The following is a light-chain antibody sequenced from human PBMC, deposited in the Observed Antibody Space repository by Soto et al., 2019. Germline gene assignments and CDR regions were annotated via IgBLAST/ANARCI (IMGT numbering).Light chain of an antibody. CDR2: SNN. V-gene: IGLV1-47*02. Sequence: QSVLTQPPSASGTPGQGVTISCSGSSSNIGSNYVYWYQQLPGTAPKLLIYSNNQRPSGVPDRFSGSKSGTSASLAISGLRSEDEADYYCEAWDDSLSAWVFGGGTKVTVL. CDR3: EAWDDSLSAWV. J-gene: IGLJ3*02. CDR1: SSNIGSNY.